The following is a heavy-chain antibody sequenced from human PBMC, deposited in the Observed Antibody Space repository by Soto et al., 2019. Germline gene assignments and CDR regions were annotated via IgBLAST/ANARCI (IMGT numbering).Heavy chain of an antibody. CDR3: ARDRAASGYHDAFDI. J-gene: IGHJ3*02. V-gene: IGHV4-31*03. CDR2: IYYSGST. D-gene: IGHD5-18*01. Sequence: SETLSLTCTISRGSISSAGYYWSWIRQHPGKGLEWIGHIYYSGSTYYNPSLKSRVTISVDTSKNQFSLKLSSVTAADTAVYYCARDRAASGYHDAFDIWGQGPMVT. CDR1: RGSISSAGYY.